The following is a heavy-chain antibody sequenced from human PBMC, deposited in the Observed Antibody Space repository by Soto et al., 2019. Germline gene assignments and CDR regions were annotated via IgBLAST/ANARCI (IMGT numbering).Heavy chain of an antibody. CDR3: ARGPRLYYYDSSGYRYFDY. CDR1: GGSFSGYY. CDR2: INHSGST. D-gene: IGHD3-22*01. V-gene: IGHV4-34*01. Sequence: QVQLQQWGAGLLKPSETLSLTCAVYGGSFSGYYWSWIRQPPGKGLEWIGEINHSGSTNYNPSHKNLVTKSVDTTKNQLSLKLSSVTAADTAVYYCARGPRLYYYDSSGYRYFDYWGQGTLVTVSS. J-gene: IGHJ4*02.